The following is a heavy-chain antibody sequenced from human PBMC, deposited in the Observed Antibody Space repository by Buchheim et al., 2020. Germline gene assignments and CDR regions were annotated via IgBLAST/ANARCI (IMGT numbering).Heavy chain of an antibody. CDR1: RFTFSYYG. Sequence: QVQLVESGGGVVQPGRSLRLSCEASRFTFSYYGMHWVRQTPGKGLEWLAVVWFDGTKKYYVDSVKGRFTISRDNSKNTLYLEMNSLRAEDTAVYYCARDRVGESSGWYFDSWGQGT. CDR3: ARDRVGESSGWYFDS. CDR2: VWFDGTKK. V-gene: IGHV3-33*01. J-gene: IGHJ4*02. D-gene: IGHD6-19*01.